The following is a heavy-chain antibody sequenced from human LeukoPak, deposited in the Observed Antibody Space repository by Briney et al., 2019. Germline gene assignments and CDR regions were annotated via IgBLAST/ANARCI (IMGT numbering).Heavy chain of an antibody. CDR2: INPNSGGT. Sequence: ASVKVSCKASGGTFSSYAISWVRQAPGQGLEWMGWINPNSGGTNYAQKFQGRVTMTRDTSISTAYMELSRLRSDDTAVYYCARDSTWGPSEYFQHWGQGTLVTVSS. V-gene: IGHV1-2*02. J-gene: IGHJ1*01. CDR3: ARDSTWGPSEYFQH. D-gene: IGHD3-16*01. CDR1: GGTFSSYA.